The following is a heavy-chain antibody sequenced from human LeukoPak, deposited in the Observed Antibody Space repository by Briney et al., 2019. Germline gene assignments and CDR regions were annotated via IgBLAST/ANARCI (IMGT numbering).Heavy chain of an antibody. J-gene: IGHJ4*02. CDR2: IHYSGGT. Sequence: SQTLSLTCAVSGDSLSSHYSSWVRHPPGKGLEWIGYIHYSGGTTFNPSLTSRVTISVDTSKHQFSLNLSSVPAADTAVYYCARGHYYDPSGDYWGQGTLVTVSS. CDR3: ARGHYYDPSGDY. D-gene: IGHD3-22*01. V-gene: IGHV4-59*11. CDR1: GDSLSSHY.